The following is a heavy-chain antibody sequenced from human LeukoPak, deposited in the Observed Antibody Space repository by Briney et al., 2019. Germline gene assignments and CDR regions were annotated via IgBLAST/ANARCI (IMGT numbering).Heavy chain of an antibody. CDR2: INPSGGST. V-gene: IGHV1-46*01. CDR3: AKEGALRGYDYFDY. CDR1: GYTFTSYY. D-gene: IGHD5-12*01. J-gene: IGHJ4*02. Sequence: ASVKVSCKASGYTFTSYYMHWVRQAPGQGLEWMGIINPSGGSTSYAQKFQGRVPMTRDTSTSTVYMELSSLRAEDTAIYYCAKEGALRGYDYFDYWGQGTLVTVSS.